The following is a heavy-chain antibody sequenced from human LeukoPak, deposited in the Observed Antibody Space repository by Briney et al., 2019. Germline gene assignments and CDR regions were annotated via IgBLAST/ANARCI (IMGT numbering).Heavy chain of an antibody. CDR1: GFTFSSYS. Sequence: GGSLRLSCAASGFTFSSYSMNWVRQAPGKGLEWVSSISSSSSYIYYADSVKGRFTISRDNAKNSLHLQMNSLRAEDTAVYYCARENEGDYGMDVWGQGTTVTVSS. J-gene: IGHJ6*02. CDR3: ARENEGDYGMDV. CDR2: ISSSSSYI. V-gene: IGHV3-21*01. D-gene: IGHD3-16*01.